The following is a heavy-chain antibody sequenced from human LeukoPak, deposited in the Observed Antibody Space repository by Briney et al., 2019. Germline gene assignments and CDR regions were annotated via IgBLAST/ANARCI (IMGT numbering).Heavy chain of an antibody. Sequence: SETLSLTCTVSGGSFSSYYWSWIRQPPGKGLEWIGYIYYSGRTNYTPPLKSRDTISVGTPKNQFSLKLSSVTAADTAVYYCAIGVSSGSDYWGQGTLVTVSS. CDR1: GGSFSSYY. D-gene: IGHD3-10*01. V-gene: IGHV4-59*08. CDR2: IYYSGRT. J-gene: IGHJ4*02. CDR3: AIGVSSGSDY.